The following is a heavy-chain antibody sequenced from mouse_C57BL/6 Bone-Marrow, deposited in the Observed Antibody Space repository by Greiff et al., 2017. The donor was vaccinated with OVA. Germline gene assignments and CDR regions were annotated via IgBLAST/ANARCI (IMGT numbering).Heavy chain of an antibody. J-gene: IGHJ4*01. CDR3: TRGYSNYYAMDY. Sequence: VQLQQSGAELVRPGASVTLSCTASGYTFTDYEMHWVKQTPVHGLEWIGAIDPETGGTAYNQKFKGKAILTADKSSSTAYMELRSLTSEDSAVYYCTRGYSNYYAMDYWGQGPSVTVSA. V-gene: IGHV1-15*01. D-gene: IGHD2-5*01. CDR2: IDPETGGT. CDR1: GYTFTDYE.